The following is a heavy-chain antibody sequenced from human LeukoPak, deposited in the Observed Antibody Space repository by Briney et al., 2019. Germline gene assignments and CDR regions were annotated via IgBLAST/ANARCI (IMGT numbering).Heavy chain of an antibody. CDR1: GFTFSTSS. J-gene: IGHJ4*02. Sequence: GGSLRLSCAASGFTFSTSSMNWVRQAPGKGLEWVSYISSTSTSIYYADSVKGRFTISRDNSKNTLYLQMNSLRAEDTAVYYCAKDTGELYYGSGSLIDYWGQGTLVTVSS. CDR2: ISSTSTSI. D-gene: IGHD3-10*01. V-gene: IGHV3-48*01. CDR3: AKDTGELYYGSGSLIDY.